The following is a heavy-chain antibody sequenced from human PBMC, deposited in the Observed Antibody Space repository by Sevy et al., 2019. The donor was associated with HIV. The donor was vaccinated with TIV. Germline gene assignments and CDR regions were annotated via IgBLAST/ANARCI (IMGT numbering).Heavy chain of an antibody. V-gene: IGHV3-48*03. D-gene: IGHD3-3*02. Sequence: GGSLRLSCAASGFTFSGYEMNWVRQAPGKGLEWVSYISGGGNTIYYANSVKGRFTISRDNAKNSLYLQMNSLRAEDTAVYYCGRELVASGPAFDYWGQGSLVTVSS. CDR1: GFTFSGYE. CDR3: GRELVASGPAFDY. CDR2: ISGGGNTI. J-gene: IGHJ4*02.